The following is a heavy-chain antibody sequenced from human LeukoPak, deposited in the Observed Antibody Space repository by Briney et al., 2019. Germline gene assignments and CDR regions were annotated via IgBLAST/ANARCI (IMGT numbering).Heavy chain of an antibody. V-gene: IGHV4-59*01. CDR3: ARGGPIVLMVYAPYYYYMDV. CDR2: IYYSGST. J-gene: IGHJ6*03. Sequence: PSETLSLTCTVSSASISSYYWSWIRQPPGKGLEWIGYIYYSGSTNYNPSLKSRVTISVDTSKNQFSLKLSSVTAADTAVYYCARGGPIVLMVYAPYYYYMDVWGKGTTVTVSS. CDR1: SASISSYY. D-gene: IGHD2-8*01.